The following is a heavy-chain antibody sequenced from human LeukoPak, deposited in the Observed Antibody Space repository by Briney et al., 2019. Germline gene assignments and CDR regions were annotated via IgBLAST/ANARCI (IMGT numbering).Heavy chain of an antibody. CDR3: ARELVGATLLFDH. V-gene: IGHV3-33*01. J-gene: IGHJ4*02. D-gene: IGHD1-26*01. CDR2: IWYDGSNK. CDR1: GFTFSSYG. Sequence: GGSLRLSGAASGFTFSSYGMHWVRQAPGKGLEWVAVIWYDGSNKYYADSVKGRFTISRDNSKNTLYLQMNSLRAEDTAVYYCARELVGATLLFDHWGQGTLVTVSS.